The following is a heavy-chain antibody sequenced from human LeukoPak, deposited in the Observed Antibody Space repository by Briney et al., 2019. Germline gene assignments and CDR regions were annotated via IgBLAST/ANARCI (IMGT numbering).Heavy chain of an antibody. CDR1: GYTFTSYG. CDR2: IIPILGIA. J-gene: IGHJ5*02. D-gene: IGHD3-10*01. CDR3: ATGYGSGAWGWFDP. V-gene: IGHV1-69*04. Sequence: SVKVSCKASGYTFTSYGISWVRQAPGQGLEWMGRIIPILGIANYAQKFQGRVTMTEDTSTDTAFMELSSLRSEDTAAYYCATGYGSGAWGWFDPWGQGTLVTVSS.